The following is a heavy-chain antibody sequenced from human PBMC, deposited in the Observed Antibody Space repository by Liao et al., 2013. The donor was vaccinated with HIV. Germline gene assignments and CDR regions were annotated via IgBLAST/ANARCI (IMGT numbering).Heavy chain of an antibody. CDR1: GGSISSYY. D-gene: IGHD3-16*01. J-gene: IGHJ4*02. Sequence: QVQLQESGPGLVKPSETLSLTCTVSGGSISSYYWSWIRQPPGKGLEWIGYIYYSGSTNYNPSLKSRVTISVDTSKNQFSLKLSSVTAADTAVYYCARGPLSLGAYYFDYWGQGTLVTVSS. CDR2: IYYSGST. V-gene: IGHV4-59*12. CDR3: ARGPLSLGAYYFDY.